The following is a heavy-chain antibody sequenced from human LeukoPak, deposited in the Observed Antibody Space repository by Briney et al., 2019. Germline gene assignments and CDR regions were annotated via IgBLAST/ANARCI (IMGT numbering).Heavy chain of an antibody. CDR3: ARDGFRYFDWLLFMGAFDI. CDR1: GFTFSSYW. V-gene: IGHV3-7*01. CDR2: IKQDGSEK. D-gene: IGHD3-9*01. Sequence: PGGSLRLSCAASGFTFSSYWMSWVRLAPGKGLEWVANIKQDGSEKYYVDSVKGRFTISRDNAKNSLYLQMNSLRAEDTAVYYCARDGFRYFDWLLFMGAFDIWGQGTMVTVSS. J-gene: IGHJ3*02.